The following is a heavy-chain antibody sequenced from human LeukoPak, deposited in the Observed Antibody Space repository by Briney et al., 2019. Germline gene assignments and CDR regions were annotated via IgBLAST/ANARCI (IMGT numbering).Heavy chain of an antibody. J-gene: IGHJ5*02. V-gene: IGHV4-59*12. CDR1: GGSISSYY. D-gene: IGHD5-24*01. CDR2: IYYSGST. Sequence: PSETLSLTCTVSGGSISSYYWSWIRQPPGKGLEWIGYIYYSGSTNYNPSLKSRVTISVDTSKNQFSLKLISVTAADTAVYYCARGRWLQYETWGQGTLVTVSS. CDR3: ARGRWLQYET.